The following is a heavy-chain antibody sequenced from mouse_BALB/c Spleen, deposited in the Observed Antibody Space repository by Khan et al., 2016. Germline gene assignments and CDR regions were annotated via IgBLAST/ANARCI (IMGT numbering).Heavy chain of an antibody. V-gene: IGHV1-61*01. D-gene: IGHD2-1*01. CDR2: IHPSDSES. CDR1: GYSFTRYW. Sequence: QVQLQQSGTELVRPGASVKLSCKATGYSFTRYWMNWVKQRPGQGLEWIGMIHPSDSESRLNQKFKDKATLTVDNSSSIAYMQLSSPTSEDSAVYYCTRSAYGNHPYYAMDYWGQGTSVTVPS. J-gene: IGHJ4*01. CDR3: TRSAYGNHPYYAMDY.